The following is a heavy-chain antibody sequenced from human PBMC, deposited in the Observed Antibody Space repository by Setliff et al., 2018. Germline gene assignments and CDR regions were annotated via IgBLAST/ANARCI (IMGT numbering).Heavy chain of an antibody. V-gene: IGHV4-59*01. Sequence: SETLSLTCSVSGDSMSFSYWSWIRQPPGKGLEWIGYIYYSGSTDSHPSLKSRVSISIDTSKNQFSLNVRSVTAADTAIYYCAKGRGEMDSWGQGTLVTVSS. D-gene: IGHD3-10*01. CDR3: AKGRGEMDS. CDR2: IYYSGST. J-gene: IGHJ4*02. CDR1: GDSMSFSY.